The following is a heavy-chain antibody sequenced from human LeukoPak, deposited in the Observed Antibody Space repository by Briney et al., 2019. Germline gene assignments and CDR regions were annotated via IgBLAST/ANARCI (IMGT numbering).Heavy chain of an antibody. J-gene: IGHJ3*02. CDR3: ARGGPYHAFDI. D-gene: IGHD2-2*01. CDR1: GFTFSSYW. Sequence: PGGSLRLSCAASGFTFSSYWIYWVRQVPGKGLVYVSRVNNDGSAPTYADSVQGRFTISGDNAKNTVYLQMDSLRVEDTAIYYCARGGPYHAFDIWGQGTMVTVSS. V-gene: IGHV3-74*01. CDR2: VNNDGSAP.